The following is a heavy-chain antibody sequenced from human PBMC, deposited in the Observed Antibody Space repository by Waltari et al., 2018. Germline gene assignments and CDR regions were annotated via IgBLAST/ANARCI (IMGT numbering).Heavy chain of an antibody. CDR2: IYYSGST. J-gene: IGHJ5*02. D-gene: IGHD4-17*01. Sequence: QVQLQESGPGLVKPSETLSLTCTVSGGSIRSYYWSWIRQPPGKGLEWIGYIYYSGSTNYNPSLKSRVTISVDTSKNQFSLKLSSVTAADTAVYYCAFIHGDKMAFDPWGQGTLVTVSS. CDR1: GGSIRSYY. CDR3: AFIHGDKMAFDP. V-gene: IGHV4-59*01.